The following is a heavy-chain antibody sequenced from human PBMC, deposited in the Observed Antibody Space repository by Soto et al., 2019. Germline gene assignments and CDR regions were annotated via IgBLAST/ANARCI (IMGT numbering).Heavy chain of an antibody. CDR2: MYYSGRT. CDR1: GGSISSNFYY. CDR3: ARVGTAHADYYYGMDV. J-gene: IGHJ6*02. D-gene: IGHD7-27*01. Sequence: SETLSLTCTVSGGSISSNFYYWGWIRQPPGKGLEWIGSMYYSGRTYYNSSLKSRVTISVDTSKNQFSLRLSSVTAADTALYYCARVGTAHADYYYGMDVWGQGTTVTVSS. V-gene: IGHV4-39*01.